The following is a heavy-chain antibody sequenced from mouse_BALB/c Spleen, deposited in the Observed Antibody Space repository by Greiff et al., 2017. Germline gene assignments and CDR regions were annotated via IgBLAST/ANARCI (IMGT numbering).Heavy chain of an antibody. CDR1: RFAFSSYD. CDR3: ARETTVVEGYFDY. D-gene: IGHD1-1*01. CDR2: ISSGGGST. V-gene: IGHV5-12-1*01. Sequence: EVMLVESGGGLVKPGGSLKLSCAASRFAFSSYDMSWVRQTPEKRLEWVAYISSGGGSTYYPDTVKGRFTISRDNAKNTLYLQMSSLKSEDTAMYYCARETTVVEGYFDYWGQGTTLTVSS. J-gene: IGHJ2*01.